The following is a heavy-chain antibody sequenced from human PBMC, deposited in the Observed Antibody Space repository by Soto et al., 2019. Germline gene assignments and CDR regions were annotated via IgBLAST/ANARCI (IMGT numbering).Heavy chain of an antibody. J-gene: IGHJ4*02. D-gene: IGHD3-9*01. Sequence: PGGSLRLSCAASGFTFSSYGMHWVRQAPGKGLEWVAVIWYDGSNKYYADSVKGRFTISRDNSKNTLYLQMSSLRAEDTAVYYCAKGLHILTGWGQGTLVTVSS. V-gene: IGHV3-33*06. CDR1: GFTFSSYG. CDR2: IWYDGSNK. CDR3: AKGLHILTG.